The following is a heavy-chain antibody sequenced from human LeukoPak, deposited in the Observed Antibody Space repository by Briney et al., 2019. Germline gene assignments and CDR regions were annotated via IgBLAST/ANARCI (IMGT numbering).Heavy chain of an antibody. Sequence: SETLSLTCAVYGGSFSGYYWSWIRQPPGKGREWIGEINHSGSTNYNPSLKSRVTISVDTSKSQFSLKLSSVTAADTAGYYCARGLGCSGGSCYPGYWGQGTLVTVSS. V-gene: IGHV4-34*01. CDR1: GGSFSGYY. CDR2: INHSGST. D-gene: IGHD2-15*01. CDR3: ARGLGCSGGSCYPGY. J-gene: IGHJ4*02.